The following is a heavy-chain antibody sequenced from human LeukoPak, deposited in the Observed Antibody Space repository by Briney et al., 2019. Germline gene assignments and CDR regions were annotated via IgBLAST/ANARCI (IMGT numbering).Heavy chain of an antibody. V-gene: IGHV3-21*01. D-gene: IGHD6-19*01. CDR3: ARDDYSSGWYRNYYYYYGMDV. Sequence: GGSLRLSCAASGFTFSSYSMNRVRQAPGKGLEWVSSISTSSSYIYYADSVKGRFTISRDNAKNSLYLQMNSLRAEDTAVYYCARDDYSSGWYRNYYYYYGMDVWGQGTTVTVSS. CDR1: GFTFSSYS. J-gene: IGHJ6*02. CDR2: ISTSSSYI.